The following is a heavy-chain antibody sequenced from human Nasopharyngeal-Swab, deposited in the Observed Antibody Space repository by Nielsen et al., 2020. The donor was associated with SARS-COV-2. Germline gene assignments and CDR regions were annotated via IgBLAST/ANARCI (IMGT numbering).Heavy chain of an antibody. Sequence: LKISCAASGFTFSSYSMNWVRQAPGKGLEWVSVIYSGGSTYYADSVKGRFTISRDNSKNTLYLQMNSLRAEDTAVYYCARESAAGWYWGQGTLVTVSS. D-gene: IGHD6-25*01. V-gene: IGHV3-53*01. CDR1: GFTFSSYS. CDR2: IYSGGST. CDR3: ARESAAGWY. J-gene: IGHJ4*02.